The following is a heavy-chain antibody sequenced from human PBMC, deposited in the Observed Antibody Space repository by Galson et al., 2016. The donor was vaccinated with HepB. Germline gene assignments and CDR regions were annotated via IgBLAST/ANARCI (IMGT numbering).Heavy chain of an antibody. CDR1: GDSVSSTSAT. Sequence: CAISGDSVSSTSATWNWIRQSPSRGLEWLGRTYYRSKWSTDFALFLGSRIAINADTSRNQFTLQLNSVTPEDTAVYYCARVGELPFSSPHFSFDNWGQGIRVTVSS. D-gene: IGHD3-10*01. V-gene: IGHV6-1*01. CDR2: TYYRSKWST. CDR3: ARVGELPFSSPHFSFDN. J-gene: IGHJ4*02.